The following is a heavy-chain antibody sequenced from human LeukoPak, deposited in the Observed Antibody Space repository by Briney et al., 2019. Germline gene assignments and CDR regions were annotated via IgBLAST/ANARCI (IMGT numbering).Heavy chain of an antibody. J-gene: IGHJ4*02. CDR3: ARERAACGGDCNDY. CDR2: ITSGGSDI. D-gene: IGHD2-21*02. Sequence: AGGSLRLSCTASGFSFSASAMHWVRQAPGKGLEWVSFITSGGSDIDYADSVKGRFTISRDNAKNSLYLQMNSLRVEDTAVYYCARERAACGGDCNDYWGQGTLVTVSS. V-gene: IGHV3-21*05. CDR1: GFSFSASA.